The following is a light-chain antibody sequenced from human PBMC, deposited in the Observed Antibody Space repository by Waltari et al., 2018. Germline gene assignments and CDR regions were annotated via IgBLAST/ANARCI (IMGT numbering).Light chain of an antibody. J-gene: IGLJ3*02. Sequence: QSALTQPASVSGSPGQSITISCTGTSSDIGSYNHVSWYQQHPGRVPKRIICEVNNRPSGVSTRFSGSKSGNTASLTISGLQTEDEADYYCSSYTTSTTWVFGGGTKVTVL. CDR1: SSDIGSYNH. V-gene: IGLV2-14*01. CDR2: EVN. CDR3: SSYTTSTTWV.